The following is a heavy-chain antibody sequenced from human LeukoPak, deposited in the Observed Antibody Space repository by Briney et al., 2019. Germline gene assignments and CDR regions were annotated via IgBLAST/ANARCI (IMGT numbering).Heavy chain of an antibody. Sequence: GGSLRLSCAASGFTFSSYAMSWVRQAPGKGLEWVSAISGSGGSTYYADSVKGRFTISRDNSKNTLYLQMNSLRDEDTAVYYCAKDEYAGNYYDSSGYHDAFDIWGQGTMVTVSS. D-gene: IGHD3-22*01. CDR1: GFTFSSYA. V-gene: IGHV3-23*01. CDR2: ISGSGGST. CDR3: AKDEYAGNYYDSSGYHDAFDI. J-gene: IGHJ3*02.